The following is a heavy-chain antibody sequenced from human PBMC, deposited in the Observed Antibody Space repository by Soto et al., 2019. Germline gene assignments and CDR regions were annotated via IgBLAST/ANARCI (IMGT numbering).Heavy chain of an antibody. Sequence: QVQLVESGGGVVQPGRSLRLSCVASGFTFSSYGMHWVRQAPGKGLEWVAIISYDGSNTYYADSVKGRFTISRDNSKHTLYLQMNSLRAEDMSVYYCAKEGGLSGSYYISSSYYFDYWGQGTLVTVSS. J-gene: IGHJ4*02. CDR1: GFTFSSYG. CDR2: ISYDGSNT. D-gene: IGHD1-26*01. V-gene: IGHV3-30*18. CDR3: AKEGGLSGSYYISSSYYFDY.